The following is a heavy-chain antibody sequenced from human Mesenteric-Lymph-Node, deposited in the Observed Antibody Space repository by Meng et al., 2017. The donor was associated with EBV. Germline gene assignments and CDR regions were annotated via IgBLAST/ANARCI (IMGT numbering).Heavy chain of an antibody. D-gene: IGHD6-19*01. CDR1: GYTFTSYA. V-gene: IGHV1-3*01. CDR2: INAGNGNT. CDR3: ARVRGIAVVPPDY. J-gene: IGHJ4*02. Sequence: VQLVQSGAEVKKPGASVKVSCKASGYTFTSYAMHWVRQAPGQRLEWMGWINAGNGNTKYSQKFQGRVTITRDTSASTAYMELSSPRSEDTAVHYCARVRGIAVVPPDYWGQGTLVTVSS.